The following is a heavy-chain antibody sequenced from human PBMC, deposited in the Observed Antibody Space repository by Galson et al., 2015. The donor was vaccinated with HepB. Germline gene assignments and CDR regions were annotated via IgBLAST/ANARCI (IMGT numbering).Heavy chain of an antibody. V-gene: IGHV1-69*13. CDR3: ATGPVTLVRGIITRLDS. CDR2: IIPIFGTV. J-gene: IGHJ4*02. D-gene: IGHD3-10*01. Sequence: SVKVSCKASGITFRSYAFTWVRQAPGQGLEWTGGIIPIFGTVNFARELQGRVTIGADESTSTTYMELSSLRSEDTALYYCATGPVTLVRGIITRLDSWGQGTLVTISS. CDR1: GITFRSYA.